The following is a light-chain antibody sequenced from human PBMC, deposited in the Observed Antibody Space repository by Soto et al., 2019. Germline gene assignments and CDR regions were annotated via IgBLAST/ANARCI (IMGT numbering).Light chain of an antibody. CDR1: QSVSSTY. V-gene: IGKV3-20*01. CDR3: HQYGSSPRT. J-gene: IGKJ5*01. Sequence: EIVLTQSQGTLSLSRLEVDHLXWRTSQSVSSTYLAWYQHKPGQAPRLLIYGPSSRAAGIPDRFSGSGSGTDFTLTISRLEPEDFAVYYCHQYGSSPRTFGQGTRLE. CDR2: GPS.